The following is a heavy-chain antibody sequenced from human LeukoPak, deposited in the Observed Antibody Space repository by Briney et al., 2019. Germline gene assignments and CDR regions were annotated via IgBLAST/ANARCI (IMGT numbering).Heavy chain of an antibody. Sequence: QPGGSLRLSCAASGFTFSSYAMSWVRQAPGKGLEWVSAISGSGGSTYYADSVKGRFTISRDNSKNTLYLQMNSLRAEDTAVYYCAKGWDSSGWYSDGAFDIWGQGTMVTVPS. CDR3: AKGWDSSGWYSDGAFDI. CDR1: GFTFSSYA. V-gene: IGHV3-23*01. J-gene: IGHJ3*02. CDR2: ISGSGGST. D-gene: IGHD6-19*01.